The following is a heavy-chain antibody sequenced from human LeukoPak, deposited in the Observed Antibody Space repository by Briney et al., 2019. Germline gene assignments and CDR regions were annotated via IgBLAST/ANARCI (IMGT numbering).Heavy chain of an antibody. D-gene: IGHD2-8*01. V-gene: IGHV1-69*05. CDR3: ARRGYCTNGVCFGFDP. CDR1: GGTFSSYA. Sequence: SVKVSCKASGGTFSSYAISWVRQAPGQGLEWMGGIIPIFGTANSAQKFQGRVTITTDESTSTAYMELSSLRSEDTAVYYCARRGYCTNGVCFGFDPWGQGTLVTVSS. CDR2: IIPIFGTA. J-gene: IGHJ5*02.